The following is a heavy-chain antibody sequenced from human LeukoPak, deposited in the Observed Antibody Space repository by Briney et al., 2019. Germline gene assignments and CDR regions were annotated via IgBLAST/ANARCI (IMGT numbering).Heavy chain of an antibody. D-gene: IGHD3-22*01. Sequence: DPGGSLRFSCAASGFTFSSYGMSWVPQGPGKGLKWVSATSGGGGSTYYADSVKGRFTISRDNSKNALYLQMNSLRAEDTAVYYCAKVGSSGYYKVGDSVYFDYWGQGTLVTVSS. J-gene: IGHJ4*02. CDR2: TSGGGGST. V-gene: IGHV3-23*01. CDR3: AKVGSSGYYKVGDSVYFDY. CDR1: GFTFSSYG.